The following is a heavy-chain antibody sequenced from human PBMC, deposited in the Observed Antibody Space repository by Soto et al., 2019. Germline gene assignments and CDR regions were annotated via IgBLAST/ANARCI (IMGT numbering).Heavy chain of an antibody. J-gene: IGHJ4*02. V-gene: IGHV2-5*02. Sequence: QITLKESGPTLVKPTQTLTLTCTFSGFSLSTSGVGVAWIRQPPGKALEWLALIYWDDDKRYSPSLKSRLTITKDPSKNQVVLIMTNMDPVDTATYYCAHRVRPGTCDYWGQGTLVTVSS. CDR1: GFSLSTSGVG. CDR2: IYWDDDK. CDR3: AHRVRPGTCDY. D-gene: IGHD1-1*01.